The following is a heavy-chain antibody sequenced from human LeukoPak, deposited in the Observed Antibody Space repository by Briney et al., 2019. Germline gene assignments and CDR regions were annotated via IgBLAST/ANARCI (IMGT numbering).Heavy chain of an antibody. CDR3: AKRQRDYYGSGSLDAFDI. CDR2: IYPGDSNT. Sequence: GESLKISCKGSGYTFTTYWIGWVRQVPGKGLEWMGMIYPGDSNTKYSSSFQGQVTISADTSISTAYLQWNSLRASDSAMYYCAKRQRDYYGSGSLDAFDIWGQGTVVTVSS. J-gene: IGHJ3*02. V-gene: IGHV5-51*03. D-gene: IGHD3-10*01. CDR1: GYTFTTYW.